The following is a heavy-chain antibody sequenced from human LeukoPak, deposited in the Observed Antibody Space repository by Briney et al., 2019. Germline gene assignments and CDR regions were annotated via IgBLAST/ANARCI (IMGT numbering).Heavy chain of an antibody. CDR1: GYSISSVYY. Sequence: PSETLSLTCTVSGYSISSVYYWGWIRQSPGKGLEWIGSISHSGTTYYNPSLRSRVTISVDTSKNQFSLKLSSVTAADTALYYCARDNVPGYFDYWGQGTLVTVSS. V-gene: IGHV4-38-2*02. D-gene: IGHD2-8*01. CDR2: ISHSGTT. J-gene: IGHJ4*02. CDR3: ARDNVPGYFDY.